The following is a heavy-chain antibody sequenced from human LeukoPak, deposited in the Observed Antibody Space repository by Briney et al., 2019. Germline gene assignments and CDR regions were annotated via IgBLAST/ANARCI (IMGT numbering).Heavy chain of an antibody. D-gene: IGHD6-6*01. V-gene: IGHV1-2*02. Sequence: ASVTVSCKASGYTFTGYYMQWVRQAPGQLLEWMGWINPNSGGTNYAQKFQGRVTMTRDTSISTAYMELSRLRSDDTAVYYCARGAWQLARRLLDYWGQGTLVTVSS. CDR3: ARGAWQLARRLLDY. J-gene: IGHJ4*02. CDR2: INPNSGGT. CDR1: GYTFTGYY.